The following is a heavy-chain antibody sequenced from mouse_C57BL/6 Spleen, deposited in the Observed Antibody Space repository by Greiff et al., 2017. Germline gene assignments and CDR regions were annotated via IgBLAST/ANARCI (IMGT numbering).Heavy chain of an antibody. CDR3: VRLASCPYAMDY. Sequence: GGGLVQPKGSLKLSCAVSGFIFNPFAMLWVRLAPGKGWEWVARIRSKSNNYESYYADSVKDRFTISRDDSDSMLYLQMNNLKTEDTAMYYCVRLASCPYAMDYWGQGTSVTVSS. J-gene: IGHJ4*01. CDR2: IRSKSNNYES. D-gene: IGHD6-2*01. CDR1: GFIFNPFA. V-gene: IGHV10-1*01.